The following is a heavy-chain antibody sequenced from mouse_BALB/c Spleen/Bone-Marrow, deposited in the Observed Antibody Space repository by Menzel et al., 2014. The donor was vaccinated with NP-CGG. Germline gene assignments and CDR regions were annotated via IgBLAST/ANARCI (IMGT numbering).Heavy chain of an antibody. J-gene: IGHJ2*01. CDR3: AIYFYFDY. V-gene: IGHV14-3*02. D-gene: IGHD2-3*01. CDR1: GFNIXDTY. Sequence: EVNVVESGAELVKPGASVRLSCTASGFNIXDTYTHWVKQRPDQGLEWIGRTDPANGNAKHDPKFQGKAAITADTSSNTTYLQLSSLTSEDTAVYYCAIYFYFDYWGQGTTLTVSS. CDR2: TDPANGNA.